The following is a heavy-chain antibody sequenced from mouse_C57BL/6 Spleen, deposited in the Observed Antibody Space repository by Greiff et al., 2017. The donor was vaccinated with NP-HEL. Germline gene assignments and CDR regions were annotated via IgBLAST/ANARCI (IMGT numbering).Heavy chain of an antibody. D-gene: IGHD2-3*01. Sequence: EVQLQESGEGLVKPGGSLKLSCAASGFTFSSYAMSWVRQTPETRLEWVAYISSGGDYIYYADTVKGRFTISRDNARNTLYLQRSSLKSEDTAMYYCTREDGLGYAMDYWGQGTSVTVSS. V-gene: IGHV5-9-1*02. CDR3: TREDGLGYAMDY. CDR1: GFTFSSYA. J-gene: IGHJ4*01. CDR2: ISSGGDYI.